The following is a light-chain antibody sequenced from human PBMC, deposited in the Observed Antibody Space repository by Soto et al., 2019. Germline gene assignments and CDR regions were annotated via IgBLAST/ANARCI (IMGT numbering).Light chain of an antibody. Sequence: QSALTQPASVSGSPGQSITISCTGTSSDVGGYIYVSWYQQHPGKAPKLMIYDVSNRPSGVSNRFSGSKSGNTASLTISGLQAEDEAEYYCSSYTSSSTLGVFGGGTKVTVL. V-gene: IGLV2-14*01. CDR2: DVS. CDR1: SSDVGGYIY. CDR3: SSYTSSSTLGV. J-gene: IGLJ2*01.